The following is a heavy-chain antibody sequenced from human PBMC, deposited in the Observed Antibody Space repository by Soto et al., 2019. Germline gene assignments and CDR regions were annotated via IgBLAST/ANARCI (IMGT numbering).Heavy chain of an antibody. CDR3: ARGWAMYYSDSSGYYGKLDY. J-gene: IGHJ4*02. CDR2: INHSGST. V-gene: IGHV4-34*01. Sequence: QVQLQQWGAGLLKPSETLSLTCAVYGGSFSGYYWSWIRQPPGKGLEWIGEINHSGSTNYNPSLKRRVTISVDTAKDQFSLKLSSVTAADTAVYYCARGWAMYYSDSSGYYGKLDYWGQGTLVTVSS. D-gene: IGHD3-22*01. CDR1: GGSFSGYY.